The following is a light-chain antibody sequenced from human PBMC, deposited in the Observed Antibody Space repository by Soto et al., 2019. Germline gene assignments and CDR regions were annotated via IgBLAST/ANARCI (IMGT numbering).Light chain of an antibody. CDR1: QSVSSSF. V-gene: IGKV3-20*01. CDR2: AAS. CDR3: QQYSSSTGT. J-gene: IGKJ1*01. Sequence: DIVLTQSPGTLSLSPGERATLSCRASQSVSSSFLAWYQQKPGQAPRLLIYAASSRATGIPDRISGSGSGTVFYLTISRLEPEDFAVYYCQQYSSSTGTFGQGTKVEIK.